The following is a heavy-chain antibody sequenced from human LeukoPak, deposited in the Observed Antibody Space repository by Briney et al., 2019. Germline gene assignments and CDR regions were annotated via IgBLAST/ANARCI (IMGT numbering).Heavy chain of an antibody. J-gene: IGHJ4*02. CDR3: GRTWGYYFDY. CDR2: IHYTGRT. V-gene: IGHV4-39*07. CDR1: GGSISSSSYY. D-gene: IGHD3-16*01. Sequence: SETLSLTCTVSGGSISSSSYYWGWIRQPPGKGLEWIGSIHYTGRTYYNPSLKSRVTISVDTSKSQFSLKLPSVTAADTAVYYCGRTWGYYFDYWGQGTLVTVSS.